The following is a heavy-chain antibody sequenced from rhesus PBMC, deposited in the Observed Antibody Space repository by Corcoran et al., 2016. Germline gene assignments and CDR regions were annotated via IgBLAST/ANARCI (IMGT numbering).Heavy chain of an antibody. J-gene: IGHJ4*01. V-gene: IGHV4S10*01. Sequence: QVQLQESGPGVVKPSETLSLTCAVSGGSISDSYRWSWIRQPPGTGLEWIGYIYVSSTSTNYNPSLKSRVTMSKDTSKNQCSLKLSSVTAADTAVYYCARDPRGAAALFWGQGVLVTVSS. CDR3: ARDPRGAAALF. D-gene: IGHD6-25*01. CDR1: GGSISDSYR. CDR2: IYVSSTST.